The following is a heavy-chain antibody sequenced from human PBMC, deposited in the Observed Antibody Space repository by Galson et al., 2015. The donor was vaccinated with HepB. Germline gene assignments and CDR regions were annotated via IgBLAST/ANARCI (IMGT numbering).Heavy chain of an antibody. CDR2: ISSNGDDT. CDR3: SSDAFDV. J-gene: IGHJ3*01. Sequence: SLRLSCAASGFKFYNYAMHWLRQAPGKRLEYVSAISSNGDDTWYADSVKGRFTISRDNSKNTLYVQMSTLRPEDTAVYYCSSDAFDVWSQGTMVIVSS. V-gene: IGHV3-64*05. CDR1: GFKFYNYA.